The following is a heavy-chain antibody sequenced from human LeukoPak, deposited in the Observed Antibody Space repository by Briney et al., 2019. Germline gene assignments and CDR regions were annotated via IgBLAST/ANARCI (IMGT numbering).Heavy chain of an antibody. CDR1: GFTFNNYG. J-gene: IGHJ6*03. CDR2: ISDDGTKK. CDR3: ARDGETWIQASWYYYYYMDV. V-gene: IGHV3-30*03. Sequence: GGSLRLSCAASGFTFNNYGMVWVRQAPGKGLEWVAIISDDGTKKYYAESVKGRFTISRDSSKNTLYLQMDSLRVEDAAVYYCARDGETWIQASWYYYYYMDVWGKGTTVTVSS. D-gene: IGHD5-18*01.